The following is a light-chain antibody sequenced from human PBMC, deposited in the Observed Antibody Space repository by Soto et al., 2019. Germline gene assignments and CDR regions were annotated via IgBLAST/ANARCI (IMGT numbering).Light chain of an antibody. CDR1: SSNIGNNY. Sequence: QSVLTQPPSVSAAPGQTVTISCSGGSSNIGNNYVSWYQQLPGTAPTLLIYDNNKRPSGIPDRFSGSKSGTSATLGITGLQTGDEAAYYCETWDNSLTAVIFGGGTKLTVL. J-gene: IGLJ2*01. CDR3: ETWDNSLTAVI. CDR2: DNN. V-gene: IGLV1-51*01.